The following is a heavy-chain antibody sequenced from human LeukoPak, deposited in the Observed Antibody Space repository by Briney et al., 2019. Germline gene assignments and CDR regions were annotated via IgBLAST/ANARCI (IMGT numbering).Heavy chain of an antibody. D-gene: IGHD2-2*01. V-gene: IGHV4-59*12. J-gene: IGHJ5*02. CDR3: ARRLTQYDCFDP. Sequence: SETLSLTCSVSGGSIDTTYWSWIRQPPGKGLEWIGNIHYSGSTNYNSSLKSRVTISVDTSKDQFSLHLNSVTPEDTAVYYCARRLTQYDCFDPWGQGILVTVSS. CDR2: IHYSGST. CDR1: GGSIDTTY.